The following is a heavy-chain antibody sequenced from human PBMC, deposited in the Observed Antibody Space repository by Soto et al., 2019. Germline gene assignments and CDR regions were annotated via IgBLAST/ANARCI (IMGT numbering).Heavy chain of an antibody. V-gene: IGHV3-48*03. J-gene: IGHJ6*02. CDR2: ISSSGSTI. D-gene: IGHD6-13*01. CDR3: ARDYPRSRYSTAYYYYYGMAV. CDR1: GFTFSSYE. Sequence: GGSLRLSCAASGFTFSSYEMNWVRQAPGKGLEWVSYISSSGSTIYYADSVKGRFTISRDNAKNSLYLQMNSLRAEDTAVYYCARDYPRSRYSTAYYYYYGMAVWGPGTTVTPSS.